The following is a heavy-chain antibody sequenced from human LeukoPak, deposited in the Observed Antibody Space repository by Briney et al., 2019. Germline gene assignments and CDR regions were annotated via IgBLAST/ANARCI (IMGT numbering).Heavy chain of an antibody. D-gene: IGHD7-27*01. Sequence: ASVKVSCKASGYTFTSYDINWVRQATGQGLEWMGWMNPNSGNTGYAQKFQGRVTMTRNTSRSTAYMELSSLRSEDTAVYYCARLLGGWGKHTDYWGQRTLVTVSS. J-gene: IGHJ4*02. CDR3: ARLLGGWGKHTDY. V-gene: IGHV1-8*01. CDR2: MNPNSGNT. CDR1: GYTFTSYD.